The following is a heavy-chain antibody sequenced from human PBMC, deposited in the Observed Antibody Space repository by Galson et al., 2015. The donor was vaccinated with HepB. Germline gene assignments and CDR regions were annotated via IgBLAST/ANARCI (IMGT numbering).Heavy chain of an antibody. CDR3: AKDTGPYTAAALGFDY. J-gene: IGHJ4*02. CDR2: TSWNSGSI. V-gene: IGHV3-9*01. Sequence: SLRLSCAASGFTFDDYAVHWVRQAPGKGLEWVSGTSWNSGSIGYADSVKGRFTISRDNAKNSLYLQMNSLRAEDTALYYCAKDTGPYTAAALGFDYWGQGTLVTVSS. D-gene: IGHD6-13*01. CDR1: GFTFDDYA.